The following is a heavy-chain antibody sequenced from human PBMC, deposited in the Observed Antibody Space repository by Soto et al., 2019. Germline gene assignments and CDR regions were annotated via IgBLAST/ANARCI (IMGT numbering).Heavy chain of an antibody. CDR3: ARVTGRYYYGMDV. CDR2: INHSGST. CDR1: GGSFSGYY. Sequence: QVQLQQWGAGLLKPSETLSLTCAVYGGSFSGYYWSWIRQPPGKGLEWIGEINHSGSTNYNPSLNRRVTISVDTSKNKFSLKLSSVTAADTAVYYCARVTGRYYYGMDVWGQGTTVTVSS. V-gene: IGHV4-34*01. J-gene: IGHJ6*02.